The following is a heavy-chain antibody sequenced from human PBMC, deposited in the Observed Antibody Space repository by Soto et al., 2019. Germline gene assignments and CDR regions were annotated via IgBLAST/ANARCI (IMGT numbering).Heavy chain of an antibody. J-gene: IGHJ4*02. D-gene: IGHD2-2*01. CDR1: GGSISSSSYY. CDR2: IYYSGST. CDR3: ARNNRPAATTDFDY. V-gene: IGHV4-39*01. Sequence: SSETLSLTCTVSGGSISSSSYYWGWIRQPPGKGLEWIGSIYYSGSTYYNPSLKSRVTISVDTSKNQFSLKLSSVTAADTAVYYCARNNRPAATTDFDYWGQGNLVTVSS.